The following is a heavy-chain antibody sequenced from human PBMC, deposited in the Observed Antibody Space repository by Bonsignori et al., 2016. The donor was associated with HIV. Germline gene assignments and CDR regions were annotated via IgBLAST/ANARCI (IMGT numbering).Heavy chain of an antibody. J-gene: IGHJ4*02. CDR3: ARGPRDFWSGYYRPFDY. Sequence: GSLRLSCAVYGGSFSGYYWSWIRQPPGKGLEWIGEINHSGSTNYNPSLKSRVTISVDTSKNQFSLKLSSVTAADTAVYYCARGPRDFWSGYYRPFDYWGQGTLVTVSS. V-gene: IGHV4-34*01. CDR1: GGSFSGYY. D-gene: IGHD3-3*01. CDR2: INHSGST.